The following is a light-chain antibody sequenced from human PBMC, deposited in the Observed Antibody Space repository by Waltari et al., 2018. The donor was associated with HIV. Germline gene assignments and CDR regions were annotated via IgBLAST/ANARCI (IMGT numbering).Light chain of an antibody. CDR2: GAF. CDR3: QQYYGVPLT. V-gene: IGKV1-NL1*01. CDR1: QDTSNS. J-gene: IGKJ4*01. Sequence: DIQMTQSPSSLSASQGDTVSITCRASQDTSNSVSWFQQQPGKVPNLLVHGAFILQRGVPSRFSGSGSGTDYTLTISGLQAEDFATYFCQQYYGVPLTFGGGTRVDI.